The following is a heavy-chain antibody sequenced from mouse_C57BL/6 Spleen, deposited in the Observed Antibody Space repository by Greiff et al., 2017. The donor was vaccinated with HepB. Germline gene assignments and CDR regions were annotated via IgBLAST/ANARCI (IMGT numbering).Heavy chain of an antibody. CDR2: IYPGDGDT. CDR3: ARSFYYGSSYYFDD. CDR1: GYAFSSYW. V-gene: IGHV1-80*01. Sequence: QVQLQQSGAELVKPGASVKISCKASGYAFSSYWMNWVKQRPGKGLEWIGQIYPGDGDTNYNGKFKGKATLTADKSSSTAYMQLSSLTSEDSAVYFCARSFYYGSSYYFDDWGQGTTLTVSS. D-gene: IGHD1-1*01. J-gene: IGHJ2*01.